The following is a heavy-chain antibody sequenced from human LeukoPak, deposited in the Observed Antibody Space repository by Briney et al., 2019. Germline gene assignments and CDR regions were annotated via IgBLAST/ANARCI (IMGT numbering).Heavy chain of an antibody. Sequence: GGSLRLSCAASGLTFSRYWMSWVRQAPGKGLEWVANIKQDGSEQYYVDSVKGRFTISRDNAKNSLYLQMNSLRAEDTAVYYCARYYHYYMDVWGKGTTVTVSS. CDR3: ARYYHYYMDV. J-gene: IGHJ6*03. CDR2: IKQDGSEQ. CDR1: GLTFSRYW. V-gene: IGHV3-7*01.